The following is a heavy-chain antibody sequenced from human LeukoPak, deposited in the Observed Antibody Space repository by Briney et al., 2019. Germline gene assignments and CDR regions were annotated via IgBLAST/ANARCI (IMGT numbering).Heavy chain of an antibody. Sequence: PGGTLRLSCAASGFPFSSYSMNWVRHAPGKGLEGVSSISSSSIYIYYADSVRGRFTISRDNAKNSLYLQMNSLRAEDTAVYYCATGGGYVDPWGQGTLVTVSS. J-gene: IGHJ5*02. CDR1: GFPFSSYS. CDR3: ATGGGYVDP. V-gene: IGHV3-21*01. D-gene: IGHD5-12*01. CDR2: ISSSSIYI.